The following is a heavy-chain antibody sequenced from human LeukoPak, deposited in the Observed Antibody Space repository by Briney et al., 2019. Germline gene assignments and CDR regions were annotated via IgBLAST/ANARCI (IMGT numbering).Heavy chain of an antibody. Sequence: GGSLRLSCAASGFTFSRNWMHWVRQGPGKGLVWVSRINSDGSSTTYADSVRGRFTISRDNSKNSLYLQMNSLRTEDTALYYCAKDMGAWVDYWGQGTLVTVSS. CDR3: AKDMGAWVDY. CDR2: INSDGSST. CDR1: GFTFSRNW. V-gene: IGHV3-74*01. J-gene: IGHJ4*02. D-gene: IGHD3-16*01.